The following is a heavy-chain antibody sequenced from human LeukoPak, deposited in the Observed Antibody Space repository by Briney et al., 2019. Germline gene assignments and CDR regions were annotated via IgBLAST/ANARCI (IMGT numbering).Heavy chain of an antibody. CDR2: IYYSGST. CDR3: ARDLGAGYYYYMDV. Sequence: SETLSLTCTVSGGSISSYYWSWIRQPPGKGLEWIGYIYYSGSTNYNPSLKSRVTISVDTSKNQFSLELSSVTAADTAVYYCARDLGAGYYYYMDVWGKGTTVTVSS. J-gene: IGHJ6*03. CDR1: GGSISSYY. V-gene: IGHV4-59*01.